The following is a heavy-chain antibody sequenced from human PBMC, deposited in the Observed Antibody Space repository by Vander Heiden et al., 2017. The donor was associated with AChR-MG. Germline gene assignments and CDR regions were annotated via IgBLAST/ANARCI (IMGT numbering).Heavy chain of an antibody. CDR2: IWYDGSNK. D-gene: IGHD6-19*01. CDR3: AKTGIAVAGVGAFDI. J-gene: IGHJ3*02. CDR1: GFTLTGYG. Sequence: QVQLLESGGGVVQPGRSLRLPCTASGFTLTGYGRHWVRQAPGKGLEWVAVIWYDGSNKYYADSVKGRFTISRDNSKNTLYLQMNSLRAEDTAVYYCAKTGIAVAGVGAFDIWGQGTMVTVSS. V-gene: IGHV3-33*08.